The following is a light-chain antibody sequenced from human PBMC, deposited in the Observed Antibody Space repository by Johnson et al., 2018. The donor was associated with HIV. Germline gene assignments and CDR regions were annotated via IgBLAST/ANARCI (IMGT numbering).Light chain of an antibody. J-gene: IGLJ1*01. CDR2: ENN. CDR3: GTWDNSLSTGGV. Sequence: QSMLTQPPSVSAAPGQKVTISCSGSSSNIGNNYVSWYQQVPGTAPKLLIYENNKRPSGIPDRFSGSKSGPSATLGIAGLQTGDEADYYCGTWDNSLSTGGVFGTGPKVTVL. CDR1: SSNIGNNY. V-gene: IGLV1-51*02.